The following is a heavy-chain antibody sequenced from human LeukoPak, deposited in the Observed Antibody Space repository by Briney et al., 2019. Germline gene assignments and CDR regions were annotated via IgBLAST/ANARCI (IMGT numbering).Heavy chain of an antibody. J-gene: IGHJ6*03. CDR1: GFTFDDYA. V-gene: IGHV3-9*03. D-gene: IGHD3-10*01. Sequence: TGRSLRLSCAASGFTFDDYAMHWVRQAPGKGLEWVSGISWNSGNIDYADFVKGRFTISRDNAKNSLYLQMNSLRAEDMALYYCAKASGSYYYYYIDVWGKGTTVTVSS. CDR2: ISWNSGNI. CDR3: AKASGSYYYYYIDV.